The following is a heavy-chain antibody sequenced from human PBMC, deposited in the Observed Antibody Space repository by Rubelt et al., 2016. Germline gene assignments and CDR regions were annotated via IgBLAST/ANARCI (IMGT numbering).Heavy chain of an antibody. CDR3: ARSDYIFGSYYFDS. CDR2: IYYSGST. CDR1: GGSISTYY. J-gene: IGHJ4*02. D-gene: IGHD4-11*01. V-gene: IGHV4-59*12. Sequence: QVQLQESGPGLVKPSETLSLTCTVSGGSISTYYWSWIRQPPGKGLEWIGSIYYSGSTNYNPSLKSRVTGSVDTSKNQISLRLSFVTAADTAVYYCARSDYIFGSYYFDSWGQGTLVTVSS.